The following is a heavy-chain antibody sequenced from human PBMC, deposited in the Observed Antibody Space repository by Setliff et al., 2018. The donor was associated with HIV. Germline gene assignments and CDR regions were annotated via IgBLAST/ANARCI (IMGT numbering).Heavy chain of an antibody. V-gene: IGHV1-69*02. CDR2: IIPILGVA. Sequence: ASVKVSCKASRSTFNSHTINWVRQAPGQGLDWMGRIIPILGVANYAQRFQGKVTITADKSTSTAYMELTSLRFDDTAMYYCVRGVQSPPHYSYYYMDVWGEGTMVTGSS. D-gene: IGHD1-1*01. CDR3: VRGVQSPPHYSYYYMDV. CDR1: RSTFNSHT. J-gene: IGHJ6*03.